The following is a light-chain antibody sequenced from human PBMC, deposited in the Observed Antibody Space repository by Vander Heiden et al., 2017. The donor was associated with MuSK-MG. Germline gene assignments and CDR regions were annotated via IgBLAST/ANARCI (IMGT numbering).Light chain of an antibody. CDR2: GAS. CDR3: QQYGSSPWFT. V-gene: IGKV3-20*01. Sequence: ELVLTQSPRTLSLSPGERATLSCRASQSISNSYLAWYQQKPGQAHRLLIDGASNRATGIPDWCSGSGSGTDFTLIISRLEPEDVAVYCCQQYGSSPWFTFGPGTKVEIK. CDR1: QSISNSY. J-gene: IGKJ3*01.